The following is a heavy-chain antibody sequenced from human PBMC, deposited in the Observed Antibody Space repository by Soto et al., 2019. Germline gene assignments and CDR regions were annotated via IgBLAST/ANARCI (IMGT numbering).Heavy chain of an antibody. V-gene: IGHV4-34*01. Sequence: PSETLYLTSAVYGGSLSGYYWSCIRQPPGKALEWIGEINHSGNTNYNPSLKSRVTISVDTSKNQLFLNLSSVTAADTAMYYCARHHVRGRTIAGAAEFWGQGTLVTVSS. CDR3: ARHHVRGRTIAGAAEF. D-gene: IGHD1-26*01. CDR2: INHSGNT. CDR1: GGSLSGYY. J-gene: IGHJ4*02.